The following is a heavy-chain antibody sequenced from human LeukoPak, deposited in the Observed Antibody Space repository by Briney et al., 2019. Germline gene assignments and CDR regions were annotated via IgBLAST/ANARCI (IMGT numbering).Heavy chain of an antibody. CDR1: GGSISSGGYS. V-gene: IGHV4-30-2*01. CDR3: ARVLPIYYDSSGYYRVNWFDP. Sequence: PSETLSLTCAVSGGSISSGGYSWSWIRQPPGKGLEWIGYIYHSGSTYYNPSLKSRVTISVDRSKNQFSLKLSSVTAADTAVYYCARVLPIYYDSSGYYRVNWFDPWGQGTLVTVSS. D-gene: IGHD3-22*01. J-gene: IGHJ5*02. CDR2: IYHSGST.